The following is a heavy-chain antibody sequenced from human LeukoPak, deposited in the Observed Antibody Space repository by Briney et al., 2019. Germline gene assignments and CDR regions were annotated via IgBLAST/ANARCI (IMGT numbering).Heavy chain of an antibody. V-gene: IGHV1-69*13. CDR3: ASSYNYYDSSGYSY. J-gene: IGHJ4*02. D-gene: IGHD3-22*01. Sequence: ASVKVSCKASGGTFSSYAISWVRQAPGQGLEWMGGIIPIFGTANYAQKFQGRVTITADESTSTAYMELSSLRSEDTAVYYCASSYNYYDSSGYSYWGQGTLVTVSS. CDR1: GGTFSSYA. CDR2: IIPIFGTA.